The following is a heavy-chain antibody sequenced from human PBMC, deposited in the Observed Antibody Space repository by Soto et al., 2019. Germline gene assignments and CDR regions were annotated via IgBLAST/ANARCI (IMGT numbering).Heavy chain of an antibody. CDR3: ARMTSSLSPGR. CDR1: GFAFSNYS. V-gene: IGHV3-48*01. J-gene: IGHJ4*02. Sequence: GGSLRLSCVGSGFAFSNYSMNWVRQAPGKGLEWVSYIRNSGSPTYYAGPVKGRFTISRDNAKKSLYLQMNSLRAEDTAVYYCARMTSSLSPGRWGQGTLVTVSS. CDR2: IRNSGSPT. D-gene: IGHD2-2*01.